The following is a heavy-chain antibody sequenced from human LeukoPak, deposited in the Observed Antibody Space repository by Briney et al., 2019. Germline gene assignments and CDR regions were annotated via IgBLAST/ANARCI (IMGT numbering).Heavy chain of an antibody. D-gene: IGHD1-1*01. J-gene: IGHJ4*02. CDR3: ARDNWNDGGYFDY. Sequence: SVKVSCKASGGTFSSYAISWVRQAPGQGLEWMGGIIPIFGTANYAQKFQGGVTITADESTSTAYMELSSLRSEDTAVYYCARDNWNDGGYFDYWGQGTLVTVSS. CDR1: GGTFSSYA. V-gene: IGHV1-69*13. CDR2: IIPIFGTA.